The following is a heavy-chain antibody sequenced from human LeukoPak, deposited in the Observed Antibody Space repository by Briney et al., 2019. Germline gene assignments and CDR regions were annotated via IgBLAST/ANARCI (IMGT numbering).Heavy chain of an antibody. CDR1: GFTFSGHW. CDR2: MNGDGSEI. Sequence: GGSLRLSCAASGFTFSGHWMSWVRQAPAKGLEWVAHMNGDGSEIYYMDFVKGRFTISRDNAKNSLYLQMNGLRAEDTAVYYCAKNSGAEYDSSGYYPEYFQHWGQGTLVTVSS. V-gene: IGHV3-7*03. D-gene: IGHD3-22*01. J-gene: IGHJ1*01. CDR3: AKNSGAEYDSSGYYPEYFQH.